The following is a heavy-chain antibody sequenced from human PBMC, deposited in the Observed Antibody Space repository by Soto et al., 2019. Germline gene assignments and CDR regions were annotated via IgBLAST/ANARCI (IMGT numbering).Heavy chain of an antibody. J-gene: IGHJ4*02. Sequence: PSETLSLTCTVSGGSMNAHFWSWIRQSAGKGLEWIGHIYISGTTMYNPSLKSRVTMSVDPSKNQLSLKLTSVTAADTAVYYCARINGGSPDFWGQGTLVTVSS. CDR3: ARINGGSPDF. V-gene: IGHV4-4*07. CDR1: GGSMNAHF. CDR2: IYISGTT. D-gene: IGHD2-15*01.